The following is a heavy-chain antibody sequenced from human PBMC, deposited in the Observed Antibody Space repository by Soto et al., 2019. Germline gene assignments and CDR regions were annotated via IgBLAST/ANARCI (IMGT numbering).Heavy chain of an antibody. D-gene: IGHD5-12*01. Sequence: QITLTESGPTLVKPTQTLTLTCTFSGFSLSTSGVGVGWIRQPPGKALEGLALIYWDDDKRYSPSLKSRLTITKDTSKNQVVLTMTNMDPVDTATYYCAHVYGGYDNFDYWGQGTLVTVSS. CDR3: AHVYGGYDNFDY. CDR1: GFSLSTSGVG. J-gene: IGHJ4*02. V-gene: IGHV2-5*02. CDR2: IYWDDDK.